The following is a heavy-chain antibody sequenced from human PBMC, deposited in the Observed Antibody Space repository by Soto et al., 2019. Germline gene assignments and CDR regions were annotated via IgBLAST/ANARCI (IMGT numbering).Heavy chain of an antibody. CDR3: ARIYYYDSSGYNDAFDI. CDR2: ISYDGSNK. D-gene: IGHD3-22*01. Sequence: GGSLRLSCAASGSTFSSYAMHWVRQAPGKGLEWVAVISYDGSNKYYADSVKGRFTISRDNSKNTLYLQMNSLRAEDTAVYYCARIYYYDSSGYNDAFDIWGQGTMVTVSS. V-gene: IGHV3-30-3*01. CDR1: GSTFSSYA. J-gene: IGHJ3*02.